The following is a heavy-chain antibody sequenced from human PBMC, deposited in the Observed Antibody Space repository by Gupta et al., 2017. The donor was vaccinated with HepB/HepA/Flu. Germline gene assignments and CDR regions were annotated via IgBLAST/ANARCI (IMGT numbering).Heavy chain of an antibody. Sequence: QVQLQQWGAGLWKPSEPLSLTCAVYGGSFSGYYWSWIRQPPGRGLGWIGEINHSGSTNYNPSLKSRVTISVDTSKNQFSLKLSSVTAADTALYYCAREKCSSTSCYRGYYYYYMDVWGKGTTVTVSS. CDR1: GGSFSGYY. CDR3: AREKCSSTSCYRGYYYYYMDV. J-gene: IGHJ6*03. CDR2: INHSGST. V-gene: IGHV4-34*01. D-gene: IGHD2-2*01.